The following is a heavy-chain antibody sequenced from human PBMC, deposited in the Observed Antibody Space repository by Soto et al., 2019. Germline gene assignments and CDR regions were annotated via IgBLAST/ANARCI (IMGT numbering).Heavy chain of an antibody. Sequence: GSLRLSCVASGFTFNRQWMYWFLRTPVQVLEFVAKISPDGSSKDYVDSVKGRFTISRDNAKNSLYLQMNTLRAEDTAVYYCARGFRSPPDYWGQGTLVTVSS. CDR1: GFTFNRQW. V-gene: IGHV3-7*01. CDR3: ARGFRSPPDY. J-gene: IGHJ4*02. CDR2: ISPDGSSK.